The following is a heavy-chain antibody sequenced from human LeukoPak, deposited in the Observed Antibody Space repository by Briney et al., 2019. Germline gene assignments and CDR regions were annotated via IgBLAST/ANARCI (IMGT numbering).Heavy chain of an antibody. J-gene: IGHJ4*02. D-gene: IGHD6-13*01. CDR2: IYPGDSDT. V-gene: IGHV5-51*01. CDR3: ARSRDSSSSYYSDY. Sequence: GESLKISCEGSGYTFSSYWIGWVRQMPGKGLEWMGIIYPGDSDTRYSPSFQGLVTISADKSISTAYLQWSSLKASDTATYYCARSRDSSSSYYSDYWGQGTLVTVSS. CDR1: GYTFSSYW.